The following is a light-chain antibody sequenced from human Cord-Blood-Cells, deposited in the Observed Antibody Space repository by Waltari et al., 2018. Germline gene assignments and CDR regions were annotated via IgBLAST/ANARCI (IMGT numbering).Light chain of an antibody. Sequence: QSVLTQPPSASGTPGQRVTISCSGSSSHIGSNYVYWYQQLPGTAPKLPSYRNNQRPSGVPGRFSGSKSGTSASLAISGLRSEDEADYYCAAWDDSLRVFGTGTKVTVL. CDR2: RNN. J-gene: IGLJ1*01. CDR3: AAWDDSLRV. CDR1: SSHIGSNY. V-gene: IGLV1-47*01.